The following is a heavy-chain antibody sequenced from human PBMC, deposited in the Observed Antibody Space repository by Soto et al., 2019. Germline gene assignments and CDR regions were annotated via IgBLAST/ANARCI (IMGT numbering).Heavy chain of an antibody. J-gene: IGHJ6*02. CDR2: IYYSGST. CDR3: ARGGRRSPGMDV. V-gene: IGHV4-31*03. CDR1: GGSISSGGYY. Sequence: QVQLQESGPGLVKPSQTLSLTCTVSGGSISSGGYYWSWIRQHPGKGLEWIGYIYYSGSTYYNPSPKSRVTITVDTSKNQFSLKLSSVTAADTAVYYCARGGRRSPGMDVWGQGTTVTVSS.